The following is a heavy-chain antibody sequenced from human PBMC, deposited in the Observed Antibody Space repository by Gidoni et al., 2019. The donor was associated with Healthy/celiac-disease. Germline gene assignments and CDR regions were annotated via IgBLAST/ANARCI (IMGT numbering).Heavy chain of an antibody. J-gene: IGHJ4*02. CDR1: GGTFSSYT. V-gene: IGHV1-69*08. D-gene: IGHD4-17*01. Sequence: QVQLVQSGAEVKKPGSSVTVSCKASGGTFSSYTIRWVRQAPGQGLEWMGLIIPILGIANYAQKFQGRVTITADKSTSTAYMELSSLRSEDTAVYYCAREPTVTTGLRYWGQGTLVTVSS. CDR2: IIPILGIA. CDR3: AREPTVTTGLRY.